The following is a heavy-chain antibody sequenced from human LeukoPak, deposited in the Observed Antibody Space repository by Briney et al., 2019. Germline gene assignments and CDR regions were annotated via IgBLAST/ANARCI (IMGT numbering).Heavy chain of an antibody. Sequence: SETLSLTCTVSGGSISSYYCSWIRQPPGKGLEWIGYIYYSGSTNYNPSLKSRVTISVDTSKNQFSLKLSSVTAADTAVYYCARLSRTVGRDAFDIWGQGTMVTVS. D-gene: IGHD4-23*01. CDR3: ARLSRTVGRDAFDI. CDR2: IYYSGST. CDR1: GGSISSYY. J-gene: IGHJ3*02. V-gene: IGHV4-59*01.